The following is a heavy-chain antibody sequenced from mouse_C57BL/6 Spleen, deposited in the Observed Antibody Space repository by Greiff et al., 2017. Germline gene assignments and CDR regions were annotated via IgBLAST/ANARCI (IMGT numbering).Heavy chain of an antibody. J-gene: IGHJ2*01. CDR3: AREWDY. V-gene: IGHV1-69*01. CDR1: GYTFTSYW. Sequence: QVQLQPSGAELVMPGASVKLSCKASGYTFTSYWMHWVKQRPGQGLEWIGEIDPSDSYTNYNQKFKGKSTLTVDKSSSTAYMQLSSLTSEDSAVYYCAREWDYWGQGTTLTVSS. CDR2: IDPSDSYT.